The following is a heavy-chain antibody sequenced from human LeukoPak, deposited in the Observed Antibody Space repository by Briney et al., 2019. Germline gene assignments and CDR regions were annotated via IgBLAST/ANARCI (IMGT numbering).Heavy chain of an antibody. V-gene: IGHV3-23*01. J-gene: IGHJ4*02. CDR1: GFTFSSYA. CDR3: AKFGYGDPPPHY. Sequence: GGSLRLSCAASGFTFSSYAMSWVRQAPGKGLEWVSAISGSGGSTYYADSVKGRFTISRDNSKNTLYLQMNSLGAADTAVYYCAKFGYGDPPPHYWGQGTLVTVSS. D-gene: IGHD4-17*01. CDR2: ISGSGGST.